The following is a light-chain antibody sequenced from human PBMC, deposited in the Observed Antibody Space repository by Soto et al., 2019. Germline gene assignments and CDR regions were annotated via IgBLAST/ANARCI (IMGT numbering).Light chain of an antibody. V-gene: IGLV2-8*01. CDR1: SSDVGGYKY. CDR2: EVN. J-gene: IGLJ1*01. CDR3: SSYAGVNNLGV. Sequence: QYALTQPPSAPGSPGQSVTISCTGTSSDVGGYKYVSWYQQHPGKAPKLMIFEVNKRPSGVPDRFSGSKSGNTASLTVSGLHADDVAVYYCSSYAGVNNLGVFGTGTKLTV.